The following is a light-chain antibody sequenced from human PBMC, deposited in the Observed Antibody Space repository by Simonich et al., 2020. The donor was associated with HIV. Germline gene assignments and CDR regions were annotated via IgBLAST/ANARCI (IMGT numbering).Light chain of an antibody. CDR3: MQALQTPYT. J-gene: IGKJ2*01. CDR1: KSLLHSNGYNY. Sequence: DIVMTQSPLSLPVTPGEPASISCRSSKSLLHSNGYNYLDWYLQKHWQSPQLLIYLGSTRASGVPDRFSGSGSGTDFTLKISRVEAEDAVVYYCMQALQTPYTFGQGTKLEIK. CDR2: LGS. V-gene: IGKV2-28*01.